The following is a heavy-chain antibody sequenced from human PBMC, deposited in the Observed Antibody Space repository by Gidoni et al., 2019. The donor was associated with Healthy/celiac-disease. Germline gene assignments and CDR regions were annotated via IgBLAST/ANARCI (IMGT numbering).Heavy chain of an antibody. D-gene: IGHD1-7*01. CDR3: ARVGDWNYGGGYYYYYGMDV. CDR2: ISAYNGNT. V-gene: IGHV1-18*01. Sequence: QVQLVQSGAEVKKPGASVKVSCKASGYTFTSYGISWVRQAPGQGLEWMGWISAYNGNTNYAQKLQGRVTMTTDTSTSTAYMELRSLRSDDTAVYYCARVGDWNYGGGYYYYYGMDVWGQGTTVTVSS. CDR1: GYTFTSYG. J-gene: IGHJ6*02.